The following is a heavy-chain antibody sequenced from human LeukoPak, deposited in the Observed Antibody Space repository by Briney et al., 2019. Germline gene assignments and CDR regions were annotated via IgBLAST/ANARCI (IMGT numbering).Heavy chain of an antibody. CDR1: GFTFSSYA. V-gene: IGHV3-30-3*01. D-gene: IGHD6-13*01. CDR3: ARVLTYSGSRYAFWY. J-gene: IGHJ4*02. CDR2: ISYDGSNK. Sequence: GGSLRLSCAASGFTFSSYAMHWVRQAPGKGLEWVAVISYDGSNKYYADSVKGRFTISRDNSKNTLYLQMNSLRAEDTAVYYCARVLTYSGSRYAFWYWGQGTLVTVSS.